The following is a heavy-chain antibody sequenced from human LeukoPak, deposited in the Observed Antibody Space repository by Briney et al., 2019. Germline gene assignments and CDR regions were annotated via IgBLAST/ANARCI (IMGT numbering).Heavy chain of an antibody. CDR1: GFTFSSYW. V-gene: IGHV3-7*01. J-gene: IGHJ4*02. Sequence: GGSLRLSCAASGFTFSSYWMSWVRQAPGKGLEWVANIKQDGSEKYYVDSVKGRFTISRDNAKNSLYLQMSSLTAEDTAVYYCARRATTERGHSYGLDYWGQGTLVTVSS. CDR2: IKQDGSEK. D-gene: IGHD5-18*01. CDR3: ARRATTERGHSYGLDY.